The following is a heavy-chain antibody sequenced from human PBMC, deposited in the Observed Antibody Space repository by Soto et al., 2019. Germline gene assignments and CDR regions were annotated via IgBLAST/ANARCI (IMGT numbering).Heavy chain of an antibody. Sequence: EVQLVESGGRLIQPGGSLRLSCAASGFTVSSNYMSWVRQAPGKGLEWVSVIYSGGSTYYADSVKGRFTISRDNSKNTLYLQMNSLRAEDTAVYYCARDHAYSHWYFDLWGRGTLVTVSS. CDR3: ARDHAYSHWYFDL. V-gene: IGHV3-53*01. D-gene: IGHD4-4*01. J-gene: IGHJ2*01. CDR1: GFTVSSNY. CDR2: IYSGGST.